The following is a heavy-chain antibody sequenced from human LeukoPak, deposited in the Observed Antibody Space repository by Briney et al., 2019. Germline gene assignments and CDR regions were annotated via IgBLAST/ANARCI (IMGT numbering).Heavy chain of an antibody. D-gene: IGHD3-9*01. J-gene: IGHJ5*02. V-gene: IGHV3-48*01. Sequence: PGGSLRLSCAASGFTFSSYSMNWVRQAPGKGLEWVSYISSSSSTIYYADSVKGRFTISRDNAKNSLYLQMNSPRAEDTAVYYCARDAAYDILTGYYDNWFDPWGQGTLVTVSS. CDR1: GFTFSSYS. CDR2: ISSSSSTI. CDR3: ARDAAYDILTGYYDNWFDP.